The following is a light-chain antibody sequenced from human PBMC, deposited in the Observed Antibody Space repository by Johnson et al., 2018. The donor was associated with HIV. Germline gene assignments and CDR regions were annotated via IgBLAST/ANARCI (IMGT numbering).Light chain of an antibody. J-gene: IGLJ1*01. Sequence: QSVLTQPPSVSAAPGQKVTISCFGSSSNIGNNFVSWYQQFPGTAPKLLIYDNNKRPSGIADRFSGSKSDTSATLGITGLQTGDEANYYCGTWDGGLSIYVFGTGTEVTVL. V-gene: IGLV1-51*01. CDR2: DNN. CDR3: GTWDGGLSIYV. CDR1: SSNIGNNF.